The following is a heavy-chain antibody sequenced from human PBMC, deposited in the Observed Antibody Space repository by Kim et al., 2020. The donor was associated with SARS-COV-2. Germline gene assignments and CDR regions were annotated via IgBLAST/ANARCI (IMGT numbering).Heavy chain of an antibody. Sequence: GGSLRLSCAASGSTFSSYSMNWVRQAPGKGLDWVSYISRSSSTKYYADSVKGRFTISRDNAKNSLYLQMNSLRDEDTAVYYCARSSYGSGSYYPYSFDYWGQGTLVTVSS. J-gene: IGHJ4*02. CDR2: ISRSSSTK. CDR3: ARSSYGSGSYYPYSFDY. D-gene: IGHD3-10*01. V-gene: IGHV3-48*02. CDR1: GSTFSSYS.